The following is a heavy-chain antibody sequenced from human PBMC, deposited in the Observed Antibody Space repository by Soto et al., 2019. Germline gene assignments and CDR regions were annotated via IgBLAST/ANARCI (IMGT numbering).Heavy chain of an antibody. V-gene: IGHV3-73*01. CDR1: GGTFSSYT. CDR2: IRSKSNSYAT. D-gene: IGHD2-2*01. CDR3: TRREGYCSSTNCPNWFDP. Sequence: KVSCKASGGTFSSYTMHWVRQASGKGLEWVGRIRSKSNSYATAYAASVKGRFTISRDDSKNTAYLQMNSLKSEDTAVYYCTRREGYCSSTNCPNWFDPWGQGTLVTVSS. J-gene: IGHJ5*02.